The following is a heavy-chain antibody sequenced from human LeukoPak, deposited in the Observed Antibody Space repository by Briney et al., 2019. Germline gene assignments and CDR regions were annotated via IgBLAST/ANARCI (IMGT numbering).Heavy chain of an antibody. V-gene: IGHV1-69*06. CDR3: AKGYCSSTSCYNDY. CDR1: GYTFTGYY. D-gene: IGHD2-2*02. CDR2: IIPIFGTA. Sequence: GASVKVSCKASGYTFTGYYMHWVRQAPGQGLEWMGGIIPIFGTANYAQKFQGRVTITADKSTSTAYMELSSLRAEDTAVYYCAKGYCSSTSCYNDYWGQGTLVTVSS. J-gene: IGHJ4*02.